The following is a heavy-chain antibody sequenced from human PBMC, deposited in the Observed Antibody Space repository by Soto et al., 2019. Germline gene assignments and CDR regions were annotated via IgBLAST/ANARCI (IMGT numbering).Heavy chain of an antibody. J-gene: IGHJ4*02. CDR2: IYHSGST. CDR1: GGSISSGGYS. V-gene: IGHV4-30-2*01. CDR3: ASTVTIFGVVNDY. D-gene: IGHD3-3*01. Sequence: QLQLQESGSGLVKPSQTLSLTCAVSGGSISSGGYSWSWIRQPPGKGLEWIGYIYHSGSTYYNPSPKSRVTISVDRSKNQFSLKLSSVTAADTAVYYCASTVTIFGVVNDYWGQGTLVTVSS.